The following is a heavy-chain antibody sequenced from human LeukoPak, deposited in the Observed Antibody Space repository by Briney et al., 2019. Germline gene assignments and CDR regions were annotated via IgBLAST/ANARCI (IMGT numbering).Heavy chain of an antibody. V-gene: IGHV4-34*01. CDR3: ARGGRDYGDYPLFQH. CDR2: INHSGST. Sequence: SETLSLTCAVYGGSFSGSYWSWIRQPPGKRLEWIGEINHSGSTNYNPSLKSRVTISVDTSKNQFSLKLSSVTAADTAVYYCARGGRDYGDYPLFQHWGQGTLVTVSS. D-gene: IGHD4-17*01. J-gene: IGHJ1*01. CDR1: GGSFSGSY.